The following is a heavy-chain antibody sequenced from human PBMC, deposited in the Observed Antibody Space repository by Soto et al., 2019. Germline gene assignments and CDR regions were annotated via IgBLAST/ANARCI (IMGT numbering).Heavy chain of an antibody. CDR2: SYYSGST. D-gene: IGHD5-12*01. CDR3: ARSRVATTDY. CDR1: GGSITSFY. J-gene: IGHJ4*02. V-gene: IGHV4-59*08. Sequence: SETLSLTCTVSGGSITSFYWSWIRQPPGKGLEWIGYSYYSGSTNYNPSLKSRVTISVDTSNNQFSLKLSSVTAADTAVYYCARSRVATTDYWGQGTQVTVSS.